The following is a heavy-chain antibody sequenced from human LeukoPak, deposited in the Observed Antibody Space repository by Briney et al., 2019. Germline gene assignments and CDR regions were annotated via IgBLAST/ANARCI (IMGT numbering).Heavy chain of an antibody. D-gene: IGHD3-10*01. CDR1: GGTLSSYA. CDR2: IIPIFGTA. V-gene: IGHV1-69*13. J-gene: IGHJ6*04. Sequence: ASVKVSCKASGGTLSSYAISWVRQAPGQGLEWMGGIIPIFGTANYAQKFQGRVTITADESTSTAYMELSSLRSEDTAVYYCARGSGSIWYYYYGMDVWGKGTTVTVSS. CDR3: ARGSGSIWYYYYGMDV.